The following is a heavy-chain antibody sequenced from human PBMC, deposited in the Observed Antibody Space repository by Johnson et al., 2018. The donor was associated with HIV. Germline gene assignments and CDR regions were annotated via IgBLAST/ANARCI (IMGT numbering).Heavy chain of an antibody. V-gene: IGHV3-30*03. D-gene: IGHD2-8*01. CDR2: ISYDGSNK. CDR1: GITVSSNY. J-gene: IGHJ3*02. CDR3: ARNSGNGLVLRGDAFDM. Sequence: QMLLVESGGGLVQPGGSLRLSCAASGITVSSNYMTWVRQAPGKGLEWVAVISYDGSNKYYADSVKGRFTISRDNSKNTLHLQMNSLRPEDTAVYYCARNSGNGLVLRGDAFDMWGQGTMVTVSS.